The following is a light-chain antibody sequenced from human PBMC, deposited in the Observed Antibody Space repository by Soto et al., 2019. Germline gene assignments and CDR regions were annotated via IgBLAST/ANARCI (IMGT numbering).Light chain of an antibody. CDR3: QHYGSSLRT. V-gene: IGKV3-20*01. CDR1: QTVKSNY. Sequence: EIVFTQSPGTLSLSPGERATLSCRASQTVKSNYLAWYQQKPGQAPRLLIYGVSNTASGIPDRFSGSGSGTDFTLTISRLEPEDFAVYYCQHYGSSLRTFGQGTNVDIK. CDR2: GVS. J-gene: IGKJ1*01.